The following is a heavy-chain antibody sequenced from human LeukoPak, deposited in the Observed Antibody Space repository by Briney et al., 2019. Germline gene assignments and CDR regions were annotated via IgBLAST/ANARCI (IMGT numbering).Heavy chain of an antibody. J-gene: IGHJ4*02. CDR2: ISSSSSTI. D-gene: IGHD5-18*01. CDR3: ARDFVVGYSYGQADY. CDR1: GFTFSSYS. Sequence: PGGSLRLSCAASGFTFSSYSMNWVRQAPGKGLEWVSYISSSSSTIYYADSVKGRFTISRDNAKNSLYLQMNSLRAEDTAVYYCARDFVVGYSYGQADYWGQGTLVTVSS. V-gene: IGHV3-48*04.